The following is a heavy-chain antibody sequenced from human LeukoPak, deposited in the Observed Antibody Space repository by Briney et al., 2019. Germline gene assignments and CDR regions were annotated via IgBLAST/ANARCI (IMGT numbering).Heavy chain of an antibody. J-gene: IGHJ4*02. CDR2: IYYSGST. D-gene: IGHD6-13*01. V-gene: IGHV4-39*01. CDR3: ARGGGEQLVLLDY. Sequence: PSETLSLTCTVSGGSISSSSYYWGWIRQPPGKGLEWIGSIYYSGSTYYNPSLKSRVTISVDTSKNQFSLKLSSVTAADTAVYYCARGGGEQLVLLDYWGQGTLVTVSS. CDR1: GGSISSSSYY.